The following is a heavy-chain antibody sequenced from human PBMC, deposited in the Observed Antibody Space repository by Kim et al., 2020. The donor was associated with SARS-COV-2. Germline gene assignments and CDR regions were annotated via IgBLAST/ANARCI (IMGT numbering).Heavy chain of an antibody. CDR1: GFTFSDSY. CDR2: ITSSGSII. D-gene: IGHD2-2*01. J-gene: IGHJ4*02. CDR3: ARAGLRKNVVVVPAAGGIFGY. V-gene: IGHV3-11*01. Sequence: GGSLRLSCAASGFTFSDSYMSWIRQAPGKGLEWVSYITSSGSIIYYADSVKGRFTISRDNAKNSLYLHMNSLRAEDTAVYYCARAGLRKNVVVVPAAGGIFGYWGQGTLDTVSS.